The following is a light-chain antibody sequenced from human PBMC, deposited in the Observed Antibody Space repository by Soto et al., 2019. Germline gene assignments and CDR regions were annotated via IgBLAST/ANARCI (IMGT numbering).Light chain of an antibody. CDR3: LQDYYYPLT. Sequence: AIQMTQSPSSLSASVGDRVTITCRASQGIRHYLGWYQQKPGKAPKLLIYAASSLQSGVPSRFSGSGSGTDSTLTISSLQPEDFATYYCLQDYYYPLTFGGGTKVEIK. CDR2: AAS. CDR1: QGIRHY. J-gene: IGKJ4*01. V-gene: IGKV1-6*01.